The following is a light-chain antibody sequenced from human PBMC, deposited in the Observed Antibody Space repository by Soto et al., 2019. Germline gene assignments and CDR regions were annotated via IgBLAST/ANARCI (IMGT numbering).Light chain of an antibody. Sequence: IVMTQSPATLSVPPGHTATLACRASQSVRGLLAWYQQKPGQAPSTLIYDAYNRATGIPPRFSGSGSGTDFTLTISSLEPEDSAVYYCQQRHMWPITFGHGTRLEI. CDR1: QSVRGL. CDR3: QQRHMWPIT. CDR2: DAY. V-gene: IGKV3-11*01. J-gene: IGKJ5*01.